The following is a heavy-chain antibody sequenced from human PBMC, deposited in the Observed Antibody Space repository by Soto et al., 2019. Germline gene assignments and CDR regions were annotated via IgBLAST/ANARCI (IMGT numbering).Heavy chain of an antibody. CDR1: GYTFTGYY. CDR3: ARDSSPVVVTATGNWFDP. D-gene: IGHD2-21*02. Sequence: QVQLVQSGAEVKKPGASVKVSCKASGYTFTGYYMHWVRQAPGQGLEWMGWINPNSGGTNYAQKLQGWVTMTRDTSISTAYMELSRLRSDDTAVYYCARDSSPVVVTATGNWFDPWGQGTLVTVSS. J-gene: IGHJ5*02. CDR2: INPNSGGT. V-gene: IGHV1-2*04.